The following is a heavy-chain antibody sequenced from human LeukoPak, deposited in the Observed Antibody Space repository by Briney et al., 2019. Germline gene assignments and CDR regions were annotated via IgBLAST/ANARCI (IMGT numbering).Heavy chain of an antibody. D-gene: IGHD6-19*01. CDR2: FDPEDGET. CDR1: GYTLTELS. J-gene: IGHJ4*02. V-gene: IGHV1-24*01. Sequence: ASVKVSCKVSGYTLTELSMHWVRQAPGKGLEWMGGFDPEDGETIYAQKLPGRVTMTEDTSTDTAYMELSSLRSEDTAVYYCATGPLAVAGSGFDYWGQGTLVTVSS. CDR3: ATGPLAVAGSGFDY.